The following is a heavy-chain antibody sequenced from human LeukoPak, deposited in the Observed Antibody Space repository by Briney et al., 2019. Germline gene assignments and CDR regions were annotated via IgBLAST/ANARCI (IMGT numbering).Heavy chain of an antibody. J-gene: IGHJ4*02. CDR1: EFSVGSNY. CDR2: ISSFSGTI. Sequence: GGSLRLSCAASEFSVGSNYMTWVRQAPGKGLEWVSYISSFSGTINYADSVKGRFTISRDNAKNSLYLQMNSLRAEDTAVYYCARDQGGVGYWGQGTLVTVSS. CDR3: ARDQGGVGY. V-gene: IGHV3-48*01. D-gene: IGHD3-16*01.